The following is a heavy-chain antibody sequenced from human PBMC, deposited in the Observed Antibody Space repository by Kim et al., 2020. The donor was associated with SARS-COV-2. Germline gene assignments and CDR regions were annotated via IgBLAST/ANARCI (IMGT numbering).Heavy chain of an antibody. J-gene: IGHJ6*02. CDR2: ISSSSRYI. CDR1: GFTFSSYS. D-gene: IGHD2-15*01. CDR3: ARPLYCSGDNCHCRVYYYGMDV. Sequence: GGSLRLSCAASGFTFSSYSMNWVRQAPGKGLEWVSSISSSSRYIYYADSVKGRFTISRDNAKNSLYLQMNSLRAEDTAVYYCARPLYCSGDNCHCRVYYYGMDVWGQGTTVIVS. V-gene: IGHV3-21*01.